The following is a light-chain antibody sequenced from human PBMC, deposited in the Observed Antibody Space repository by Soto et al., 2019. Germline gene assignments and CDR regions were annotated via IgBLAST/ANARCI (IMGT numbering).Light chain of an antibody. CDR2: EGT. CDR3: CSYARSETVGV. CDR1: RNDIGSYNL. J-gene: IGLJ3*02. V-gene: IGLV2-23*03. Sequence: QSVLTQPASVSGSPGQSITISCTGTRNDIGSYNLVSWYQQHPGKAPKLIISEGTNRPSGVSNRFSGSKSGNTASLTISGLQAEDEAYYYCCSYARSETVGVFGGGTKLTVL.